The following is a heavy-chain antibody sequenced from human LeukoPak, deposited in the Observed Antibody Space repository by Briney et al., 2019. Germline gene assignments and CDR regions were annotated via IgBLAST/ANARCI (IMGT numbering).Heavy chain of an antibody. D-gene: IGHD5-18*01. Sequence: SETLSLTCTVSGGSISSYYWSWIRQPPGKGLEWIGYIYYSGSTNYNPSLKSRVTISVDTSKNQFSLKLSSVTAADTAVYYCARSRGYSYGSDYWGQGILVTVSS. J-gene: IGHJ4*02. CDR3: ARSRGYSYGSDY. V-gene: IGHV4-59*01. CDR1: GGSISSYY. CDR2: IYYSGST.